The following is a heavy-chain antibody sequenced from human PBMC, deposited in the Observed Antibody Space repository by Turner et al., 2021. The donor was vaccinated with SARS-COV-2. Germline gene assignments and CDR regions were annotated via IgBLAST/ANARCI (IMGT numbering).Heavy chain of an antibody. Sequence: EVQLVESGGGLVKPGGSLRLSWAASGFTFDDYAMHWVRQAPGKGLEWVSGISWNSGSMGYADSVKGRFTISRDNAKNSLYLQMNSLRAEDTAFYYCAKDTGNSWGDYFDYWGQGTLVTVSS. V-gene: IGHV3-9*01. CDR1: GFTFDDYA. J-gene: IGHJ4*02. CDR3: AKDTGNSWGDYFDY. CDR2: ISWNSGSM. D-gene: IGHD1-7*01.